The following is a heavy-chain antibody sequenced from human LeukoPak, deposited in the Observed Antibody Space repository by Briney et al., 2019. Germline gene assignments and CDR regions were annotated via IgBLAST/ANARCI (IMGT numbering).Heavy chain of an antibody. CDR1: GYTSTSYG. CDR2: IRAYNGNT. CDR3: ARDLGDIVVVPAATYYYYYMDV. Sequence: ASVKVSCKASGYTSTSYGISWVRQAPGQGLEWMGWIRAYNGNTNYAQKLQGRVTMTTDTSTSTAYMELRSLRSDDTAVYYCARDLGDIVVVPAATYYYYYMDVWGKGTTVTVSS. D-gene: IGHD2-2*01. J-gene: IGHJ6*03. V-gene: IGHV1-18*01.